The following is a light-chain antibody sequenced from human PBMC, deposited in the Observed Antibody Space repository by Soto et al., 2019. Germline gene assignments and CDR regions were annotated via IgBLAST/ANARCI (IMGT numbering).Light chain of an antibody. CDR1: SSNIGSNY. CDR2: SND. J-gene: IGLJ3*02. CDR3: AAWDDSLAWV. Sequence: QSVLTQPPSASGTPGQRVTISCSGSSSNIGSNYVYWYQHLPGTAPKLIIYSNDQRPSGVPDRFSASKSGTSASQAINGLQSADEAVYYCAAWDDSLAWVFGGGTQLTVL. V-gene: IGLV1-47*02.